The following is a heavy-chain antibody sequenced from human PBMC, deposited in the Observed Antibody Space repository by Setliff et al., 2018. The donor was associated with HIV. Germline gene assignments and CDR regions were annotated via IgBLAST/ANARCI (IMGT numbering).Heavy chain of an antibody. CDR1: SGSMSSSGPGYY. J-gene: IGHJ5*02. D-gene: IGHD1-26*01. Sequence: SSETLSLTCTVSSGSMSSSGPGYYWGWVRQTPGGGLEWIGSVYYRGRTYYNPSLKSRVTISLDTSKNQFSLRLTSLTAADTAIYYCARSTVGAGASFPWGRGILVTVSS. CDR2: VYYRGRT. CDR3: ARSTVGAGASFP. V-gene: IGHV4-39*07.